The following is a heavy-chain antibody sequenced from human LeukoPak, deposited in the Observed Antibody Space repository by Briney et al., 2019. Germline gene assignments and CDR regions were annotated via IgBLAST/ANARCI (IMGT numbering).Heavy chain of an antibody. V-gene: IGHV1-3*01. D-gene: IGHD6-19*01. Sequence: ASVKVSCKASGYTFTSYAMHWVRQAPGQRLEWMGWINAGNGNTKYSQKFQGRVTITRDTSASTAYMELSSLRSEDTAVYYCGRDGRYSSGWYDYWAKEPLSPSPQ. J-gene: IGHJ4*01. CDR2: INAGNGNT. CDR3: GRDGRYSSGWYDY. CDR1: GYTFTSYA.